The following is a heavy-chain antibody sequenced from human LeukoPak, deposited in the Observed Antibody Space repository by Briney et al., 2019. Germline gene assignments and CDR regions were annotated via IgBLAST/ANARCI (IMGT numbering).Heavy chain of an antibody. D-gene: IGHD3-10*01. Sequence: PGGSLRLSCSASGFTFSSYAMHWVRQAPGKGLEYVSAISSNGGSTYYADSVKGRFTISRDNSKNTPYLQMSSLRAEDTAVYYCVKPIGVGSGSFPFDPWGQGTLVTVSS. CDR1: GFTFSSYA. CDR2: ISSNGGST. CDR3: VKPIGVGSGSFPFDP. J-gene: IGHJ5*02. V-gene: IGHV3-64D*06.